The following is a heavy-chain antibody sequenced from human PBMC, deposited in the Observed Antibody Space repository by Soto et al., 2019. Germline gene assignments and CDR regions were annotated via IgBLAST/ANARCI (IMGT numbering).Heavy chain of an antibody. CDR3: ARGPVEMATMGY. CDR1: GGSISGGVYY. J-gene: IGHJ4*02. D-gene: IGHD5-12*01. CDR2: IYYSGST. Sequence: SETLSLTCTVSGGSISGGVYYWIWIRQHPGKVLEWIGYIYYSGSTYYNPSLKSRVTISVDTSKNQFSLKLSSVTAADTAVYYCARGPVEMATMGYWGQGTLVTVSS. V-gene: IGHV4-31*03.